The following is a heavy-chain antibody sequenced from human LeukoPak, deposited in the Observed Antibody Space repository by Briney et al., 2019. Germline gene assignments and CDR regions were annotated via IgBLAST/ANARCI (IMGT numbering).Heavy chain of an antibody. D-gene: IGHD2-2*01. V-gene: IGHV4-30-4*01. CDR3: AREAPLQLDQLLSLSAFDI. J-gene: IGHJ3*02. CDR2: IYYSGST. CDR1: GFTVSSNY. Sequence: LRLSCAASGFTVSSNYMSWIRQPPGKGLGWIGYIYYSGSTYYNPSLKSRVTISVDTSKNQISLKLSSVTAADTAVYYCAREAPLQLDQLLSLSAFDIWGQGTMVTVSS.